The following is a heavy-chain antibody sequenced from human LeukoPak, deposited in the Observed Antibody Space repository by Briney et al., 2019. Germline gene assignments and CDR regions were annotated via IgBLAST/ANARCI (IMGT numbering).Heavy chain of an antibody. CDR3: AKDDSSGVICDY. V-gene: IGHV3-23*01. D-gene: IGHD3-22*01. CDR1: GFTFSSYA. J-gene: IGHJ4*02. CDR2: ISGSGGST. Sequence: GGSLRLSCAASGFTFSSYAMSWVRQVPGKGLEWFSTISGSGGSTYYADSVKGRFTISRDNSKNTLFLQMNSLRAEDTAVYYCAKDDSSGVICDYWGQGALVTVSS.